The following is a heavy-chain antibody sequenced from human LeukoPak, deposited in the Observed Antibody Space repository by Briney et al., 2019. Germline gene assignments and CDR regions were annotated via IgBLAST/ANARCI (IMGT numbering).Heavy chain of an antibody. D-gene: IGHD5-12*01. V-gene: IGHV3-23*01. Sequence: GGSLRLSCAASGFNFADSAMSWVRQAPGKGLEWVSVISGGGGNTYYADSVKGRFTISRDNSKNTLYLQMNNLRAEDTALYYCAKGLSGYVPFDYWGQGTLVTVSS. CDR1: GFNFADSA. CDR2: ISGGGGNT. J-gene: IGHJ4*02. CDR3: AKGLSGYVPFDY.